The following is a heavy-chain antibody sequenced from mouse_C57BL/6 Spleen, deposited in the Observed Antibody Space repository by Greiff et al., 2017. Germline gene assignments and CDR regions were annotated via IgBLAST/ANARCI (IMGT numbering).Heavy chain of an antibody. CDR2: IDPSDSET. D-gene: IGHD3-1*01. V-gene: IGHV1-52*01. J-gene: IGHJ2*01. CDR1: GYTFTSYW. CDR3: ARTGGGSDVYFDY. Sequence: QVQLQQPGAELVRPGSSVKLSCKASGYTFTSYWMHWVKQRPIQGLEWIGNIDPSDSETHYNQKFKDKATLTVDKSSSTAYMQLSSLTSEDSAVYYCARTGGGSDVYFDYWGQGTTLTVSA.